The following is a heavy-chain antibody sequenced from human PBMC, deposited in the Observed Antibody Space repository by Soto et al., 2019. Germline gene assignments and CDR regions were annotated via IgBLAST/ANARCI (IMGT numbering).Heavy chain of an antibody. CDR1: GFXFSSFW. V-gene: IGHV3-7*04. CDR3: MRHFLGY. CDR2: IKEDGSKK. J-gene: IGHJ4*03. D-gene: IGHD3-3*02. Sequence: GGSLXLSCAASGFXFSSFWMSWVRQVPGKGLEWVANIKEDGSKKSYVASVKGRFPIARDHAKTSLSLEITILRAEDTAIFYCMRHFLGYCAHGPTVTVSS.